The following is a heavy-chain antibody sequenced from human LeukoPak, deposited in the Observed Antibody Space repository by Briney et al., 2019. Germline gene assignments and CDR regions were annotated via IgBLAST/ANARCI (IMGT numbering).Heavy chain of an antibody. J-gene: IGHJ3*02. CDR3: AKDISSSGTRGAFDI. CDR1: GFTFSSYS. CDR2: ISSSSSTI. Sequence: GGSLRLSCAASGFTFSSYSMNWVRQAPGKGLEWVSYISSSSSTIYYADSVKGRFTISRDNAKNSLYLQMNSLRAEDTALYYCAKDISSSGTRGAFDIWGQGTMVTVSS. D-gene: IGHD6-13*01. V-gene: IGHV3-48*04.